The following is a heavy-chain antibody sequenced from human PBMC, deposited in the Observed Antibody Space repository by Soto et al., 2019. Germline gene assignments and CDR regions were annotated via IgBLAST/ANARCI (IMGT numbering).Heavy chain of an antibody. CDR1: GGSISSGGYY. CDR2: IYYSGST. D-gene: IGHD3-9*01. V-gene: IGHV4-31*03. Sequence: SETLSLTCTVSGGSISSGGYYWSWIRQHPGKGLEWIGYIYYSGSTYYNPSLKSRVTISVDTSKNQFSLKLSSVTAADTAVYYCARAGYSTHYDILTGYFPRYFDYWGQGTLVTVSS. J-gene: IGHJ4*02. CDR3: ARAGYSTHYDILTGYFPRYFDY.